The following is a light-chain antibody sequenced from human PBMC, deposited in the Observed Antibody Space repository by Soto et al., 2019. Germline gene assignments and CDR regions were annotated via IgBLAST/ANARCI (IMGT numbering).Light chain of an antibody. V-gene: IGLV2-14*01. Sequence: QSALTQPASVSGSSGQSITISCTGTSSDVGGYNYVSWYQQHPGKAPKVMIHEVSNRSSGVSNRFSGSKSGNTASLTISGLQAEDEADYYCSSYTSSSTYVFGTGTKLTVL. CDR1: SSDVGGYNY. J-gene: IGLJ1*01. CDR2: EVS. CDR3: SSYTSSSTYV.